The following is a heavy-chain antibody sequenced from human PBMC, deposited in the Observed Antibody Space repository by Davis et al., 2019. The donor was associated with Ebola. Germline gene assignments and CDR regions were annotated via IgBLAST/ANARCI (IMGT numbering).Heavy chain of an antibody. V-gene: IGHV3-23*01. Sequence: PGGSLRLSCAASGFTFSTYAMGWVRQAPGKGLEWVSVISGDGADIAYAVSVRGRLTISRDNSNNTLYLQMNSLRGEDTAVYYCALGWRSDFWGQGTLVTVSS. D-gene: IGHD6-19*01. CDR1: GFTFSTYA. CDR2: ISGDGADI. CDR3: ALGWRSDF. J-gene: IGHJ4*02.